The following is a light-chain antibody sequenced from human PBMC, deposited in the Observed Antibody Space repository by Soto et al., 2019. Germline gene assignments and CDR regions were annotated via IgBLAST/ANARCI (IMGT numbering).Light chain of an antibody. CDR1: QSVSSY. CDR2: DAS. V-gene: IGKV3-11*01. CDR3: QQRSNCPLT. Sequence: EIVLTQSPATLSLSPGERATLSCRASQSVSSYLAWYQQKPGQAPRLLIYDASNRATGIPARFSGTGSGTDFTLTISSPEPEDFAVYYCQQRSNCPLTFGGGTKVEIK. J-gene: IGKJ4*01.